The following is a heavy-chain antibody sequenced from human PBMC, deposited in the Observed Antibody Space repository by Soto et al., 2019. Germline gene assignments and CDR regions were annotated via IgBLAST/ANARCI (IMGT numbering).Heavy chain of an antibody. CDR3: ASVLLVGHTEYHS. J-gene: IGHJ4*02. D-gene: IGHD1-26*01. CDR2: INYIGSA. V-gene: IGHV4-31*03. Sequence: QVQLQESGPGLVKPSQTLSLTCTVSGGSISSGGYYWSWIRQHPGKGLEWIGYINYIGSAYYHPSLKSRVTISVDTSRNQFSLKLTSVTAADTAVYYCASVLLVGHTEYHSWGQGTLVTVSS. CDR1: GGSISSGGYY.